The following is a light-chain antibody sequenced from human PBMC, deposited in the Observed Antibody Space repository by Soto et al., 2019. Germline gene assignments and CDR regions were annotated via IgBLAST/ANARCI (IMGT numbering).Light chain of an antibody. CDR1: SGSIASNY. CDR2: EDN. CDR3: QSYVGV. Sequence: NFMLTQPHSVSESPGKTVTISCTRSSGSIASNYVQWYQQRPGSAPTTVIYEDNQRPSGVPDRFSGSIDSSSNSASLTISGLKTEDEADYYCQSYVGVFGGGTQLTVL. V-gene: IGLV6-57*04. J-gene: IGLJ2*01.